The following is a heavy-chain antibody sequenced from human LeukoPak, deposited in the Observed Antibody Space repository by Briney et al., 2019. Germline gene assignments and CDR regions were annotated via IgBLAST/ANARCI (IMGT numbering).Heavy chain of an antibody. CDR1: GFTPTTDA. V-gene: IGHV3-23*01. CDR2: VRGSGGRT. Sequence: CLRLSCAVSGFTPTTDAISWVRPAPGQGRGWVGSVRGSGGRTSYADSVTGGFTPSRDNSKNTLYLQMNGPRAEDTAVYYCAKDFYCTNWVCYQADWGQGTLVTVSS. J-gene: IGHJ4*02. D-gene: IGHD2-8*01. CDR3: AKDFYCTNWVCYQAD.